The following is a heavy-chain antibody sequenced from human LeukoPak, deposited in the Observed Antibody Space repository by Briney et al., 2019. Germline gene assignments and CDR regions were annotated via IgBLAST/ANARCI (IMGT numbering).Heavy chain of an antibody. D-gene: IGHD3-3*01. CDR2: INSDGSST. V-gene: IGHV3-74*01. CDR3: ARGFSGSTYYDFWSGYYPAQYYYYYMDV. CDR1: GFTFSSYW. J-gene: IGHJ6*03. Sequence: PGGSLRLSCAASGFTFSSYWMHWVRQAPGKGLVWVSRINSDGSSTSYADSVKGRFTISRDNAKNTLYLQMNSLRAEDTAVYYCARGFSGSTYYDFWSGYYPAQYYYYYMDVWGKGTTVTVSS.